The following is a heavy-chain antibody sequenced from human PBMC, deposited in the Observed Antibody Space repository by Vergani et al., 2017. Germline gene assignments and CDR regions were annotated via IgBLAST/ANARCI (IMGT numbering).Heavy chain of an antibody. CDR3: AAALRYCDWLLFPPLDY. D-gene: IGHD3-9*01. CDR1: GFTFTSSA. V-gene: IGHV1-58*01. CDR2: IVVGSGNT. J-gene: IGHJ4*02. Sequence: QMQLVQSGPEVKKPGTSVKVSCKASGFTFTSSAVQWVRQARGQRLEWIGWIVVGSGNTNYAQKFQERVTITRDMSTSTAYMELSSLRSEDTAVYYCAAALRYCDWLLFPPLDYWGQGTLVTVSS.